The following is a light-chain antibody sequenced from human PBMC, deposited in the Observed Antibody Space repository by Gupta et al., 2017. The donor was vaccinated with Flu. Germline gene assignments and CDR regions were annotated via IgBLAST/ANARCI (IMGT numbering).Light chain of an antibody. CDR3: AAWDDSPNGPV. V-gene: IGLV1-44*01. CDR1: NSNIGSNT. J-gene: IGLJ3*02. CDR2: SDN. Sequence: QSVLTQPPSASETPGQRVTISCSGSNSNIGSNTVSWYQQFPGTAPKLLIHSDNQRPSGVPDRFSGSKSGTSASLAISGLQSEDEAVYHCAAWDDSPNGPVFGGGTKLTVL.